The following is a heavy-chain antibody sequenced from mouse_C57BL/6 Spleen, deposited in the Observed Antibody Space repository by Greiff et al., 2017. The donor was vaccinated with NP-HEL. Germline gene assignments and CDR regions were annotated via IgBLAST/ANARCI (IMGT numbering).Heavy chain of an antibody. Sequence: EVQLQESGGGLVKPGGSLKLSCAASGFTFSDYGMHWVRQAPEKGLEWVAYISSGSSTIYYADTVKGRFTISRDNAKNTLFLQMTSLRSEDTAMYYCARPGDYDGGYAMDYWGQGTSVTVSS. J-gene: IGHJ4*01. CDR1: GFTFSDYG. V-gene: IGHV5-17*01. CDR2: ISSGSSTI. CDR3: ARPGDYDGGYAMDY. D-gene: IGHD2-4*01.